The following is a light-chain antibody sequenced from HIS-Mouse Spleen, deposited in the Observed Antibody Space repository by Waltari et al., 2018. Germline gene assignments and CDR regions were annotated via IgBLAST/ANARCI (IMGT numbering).Light chain of an antibody. CDR2: EDN. CDR1: SGSIASNY. J-gene: IGLJ2*01. Sequence: NFMLTQPHSVSESPGKTVTISCTGSSGSIASNYVQWYQQRPGSAPTTVIYEDNHRPSGVPGRFSGSIDSSSNSASLPIAGLKTEDEADYYCQSYDSSNVVFGGGTKLTVL. CDR3: QSYDSSNVV. V-gene: IGLV6-57*02.